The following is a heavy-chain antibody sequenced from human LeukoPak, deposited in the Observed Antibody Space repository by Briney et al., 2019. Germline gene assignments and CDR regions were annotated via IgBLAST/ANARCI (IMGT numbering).Heavy chain of an antibody. CDR3: TGINEDGYSGYEPVHY. CDR2: IRSKAYGGTT. V-gene: IGHV3-49*04. Sequence: GGSLRLSCTASGFTFGDYAMSWVRQAPGKGLEWVGFIRSKAYGGTTEYAASVKGRFTISRDDSKSIAYLQMNSLKTEDTAVYYCTGINEDGYSGYEPVHYWGQGTLVTVSS. CDR1: GFTFGDYA. D-gene: IGHD5-12*01. J-gene: IGHJ4*02.